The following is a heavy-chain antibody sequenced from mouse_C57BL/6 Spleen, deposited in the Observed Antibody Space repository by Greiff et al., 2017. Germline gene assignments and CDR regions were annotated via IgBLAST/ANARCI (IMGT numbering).Heavy chain of an antibody. CDR3: GRFYDYDVYYAMDY. J-gene: IGHJ4*01. V-gene: IGHV1-81*01. Sequence: VQLQQSGAELARPGASVKLSCKASGYTFTSYGISWVKQRTGQGLEWIGEIYPRSGNTYYNEKFKGKATLTADKSSSTAYMELRSLTSEDSAVYFGGRFYDYDVYYAMDYWGQGTSVTVSS. CDR1: GYTFTSYG. D-gene: IGHD2-4*01. CDR2: IYPRSGNT.